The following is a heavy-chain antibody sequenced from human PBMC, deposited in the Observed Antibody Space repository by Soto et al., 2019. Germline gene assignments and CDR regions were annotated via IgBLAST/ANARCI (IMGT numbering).Heavy chain of an antibody. J-gene: IGHJ6*02. D-gene: IGHD2-15*01. CDR1: GYTFIGFS. CDR2: INPKNGDT. Sequence: GASVKVSFKSSGYTFIGFSLHWVRQAPGQGLEWMGWINPKNGDTYYAQKFQGRVTMTRDTSINTVYMELNSLKSDDTAVYYCSKGRWTVGHCSGGSCYDGMDVWGQGTTVTAP. CDR3: SKGRWTVGHCSGGSCYDGMDV. V-gene: IGHV1-2*02.